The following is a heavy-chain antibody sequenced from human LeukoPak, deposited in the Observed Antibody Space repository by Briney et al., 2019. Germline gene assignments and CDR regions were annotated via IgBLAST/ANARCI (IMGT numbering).Heavy chain of an antibody. CDR3: ARGTGAGIVVVPAALYKPHYYYMDV. CDR2: INPNSGGT. J-gene: IGHJ6*03. Sequence: ASVKVSCKASGYTFTGYYMHWVRQAPGQGLEWMGWINPNSGGTNYAQKFQDRVTMTRDTSISTVYMELSRLRYDDTAVYYCARGTGAGIVVVPAALYKPHYYYMDVWGKGTTVTVSS. CDR1: GYTFTGYY. D-gene: IGHD2-2*01. V-gene: IGHV1-2*02.